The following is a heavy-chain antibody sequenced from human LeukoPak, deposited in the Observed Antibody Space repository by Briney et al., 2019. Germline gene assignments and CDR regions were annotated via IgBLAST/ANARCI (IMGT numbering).Heavy chain of an antibody. Sequence: SETLSLTCSVSGGSISTYYWTWIRQPPGKGLEWIGYIYHSGTTNYNPSLKSRVTISVDTSKNQFSLKLSSVPAADTAVYYCARLDPGADAFDIWGQGTMVTVSS. V-gene: IGHV4-59*08. CDR2: IYHSGTT. CDR1: GGSISTYY. J-gene: IGHJ3*02. CDR3: ARLDPGADAFDI.